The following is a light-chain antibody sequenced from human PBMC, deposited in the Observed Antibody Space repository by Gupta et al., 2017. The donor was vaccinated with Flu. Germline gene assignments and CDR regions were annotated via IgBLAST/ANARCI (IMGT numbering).Light chain of an antibody. CDR3: QQFNNYLFT. Sequence: IQLTKSPSSLSASVGDRVTITCRASQGINSAVAWYQQKPVKAPNLLIYDASTLESGVPSRFSGSGSGTDFTLTINSLQPEDFATYYCQQFNNYLFTFGQGTRLEIK. V-gene: IGKV1D-13*01. J-gene: IGKJ5*01. CDR1: QGINSA. CDR2: DAS.